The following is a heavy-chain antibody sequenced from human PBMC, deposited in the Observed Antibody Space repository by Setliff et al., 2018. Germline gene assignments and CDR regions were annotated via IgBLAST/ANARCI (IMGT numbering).Heavy chain of an antibody. Sequence: PSETLSLTCTVSGASITTSNSYWGWIRQPPGKGLEWIAHIYYSGNTFYNPSLGSRLTISGDTSKNQFPLKLSSVTAADTAVYYCARRIVGAVDGFDIWGQGTMVTVSS. J-gene: IGHJ3*02. CDR3: ARRIVGAVDGFDI. CDR2: IYYSGNT. CDR1: GASITTSNSY. V-gene: IGHV4-39*01. D-gene: IGHD1-26*01.